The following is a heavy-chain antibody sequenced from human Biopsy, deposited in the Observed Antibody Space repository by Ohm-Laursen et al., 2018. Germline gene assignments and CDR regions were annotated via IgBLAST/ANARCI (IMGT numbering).Heavy chain of an antibody. CDR3: ARGPYGDNAGAFDV. J-gene: IGHJ3*01. Sequence: TLSLTCAVDGGSFSGYDWTWISQPPGKGLEWVGEFSHTGTTIYNPSLKSRLTISVDKSKNHFSLRLTSVTAADTATYFCARGPYGDNAGAFDVWGQGTVVTVSS. CDR2: FSHTGTT. V-gene: IGHV4-34*01. CDR1: GGSFSGYD. D-gene: IGHD4/OR15-4a*01.